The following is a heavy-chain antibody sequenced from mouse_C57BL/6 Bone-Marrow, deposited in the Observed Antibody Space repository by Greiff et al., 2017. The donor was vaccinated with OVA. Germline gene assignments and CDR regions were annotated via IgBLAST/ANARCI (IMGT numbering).Heavy chain of an antibody. Sequence: QVQLQQPGAELVKPGASVKLSCKASGYTFTSYWMQWVKQRPGQGLEWIGEIDPSDSYTNYNQKFKGKATLTVDTSSSTAYMQLSSLTSEYSAVYYCARSELGEFAYWGQGTLVTVSA. J-gene: IGHJ3*01. CDR1: GYTFTSYW. V-gene: IGHV1-50*01. CDR2: IDPSDSYT. CDR3: ARSELGEFAY. D-gene: IGHD4-1*01.